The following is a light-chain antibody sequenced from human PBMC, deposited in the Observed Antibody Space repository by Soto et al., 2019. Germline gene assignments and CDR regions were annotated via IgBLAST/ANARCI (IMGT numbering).Light chain of an antibody. CDR3: QQTYSTPYT. CDR1: QSISSY. Sequence: DIQMNQSPSSLSASVGDRVTITCRASQSISSYLNWYLQKPGKAPQLLIYAASSLHSGVPSRFSGSGSGTDFTLISSSLQPEDFATYFCQQTYSTPYTFGQGTKLEIK. J-gene: IGKJ2*01. CDR2: AAS. V-gene: IGKV1-39*01.